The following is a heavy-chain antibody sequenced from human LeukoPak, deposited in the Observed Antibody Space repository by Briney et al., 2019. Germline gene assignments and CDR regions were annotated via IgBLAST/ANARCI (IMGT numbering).Heavy chain of an antibody. Sequence: SETLSLTCTVSGGSISSGGYSWSWIRQPPGKGLEWIGYIYHSGSTYYNPSLKSRVTISVDRSKNQFSLKLSSVTAADTAVYYCARGTSIASYFDYWGQGTLVTVSS. J-gene: IGHJ4*02. V-gene: IGHV4-30-2*01. D-gene: IGHD2/OR15-2a*01. CDR2: IYHSGST. CDR3: ARGTSIASYFDY. CDR1: GGSISSGGYS.